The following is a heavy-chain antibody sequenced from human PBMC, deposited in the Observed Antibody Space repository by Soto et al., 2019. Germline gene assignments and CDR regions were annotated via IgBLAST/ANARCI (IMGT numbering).Heavy chain of an antibody. J-gene: IGHJ5*02. Sequence: EVQLLESGGGLVQPGGSLRLSCAASGFTFSSYAMRWVRQAPGKGLEWVAAISGSGGSTYYADSVKGRFTISRDNSKNTLYLQMNSMRAEDTAVYYCAKDPVVVVAATREWWFDPWGQGTLVTVSS. CDR1: GFTFSSYA. D-gene: IGHD2-15*01. V-gene: IGHV3-23*01. CDR2: ISGSGGST. CDR3: AKDPVVVVAATREWWFDP.